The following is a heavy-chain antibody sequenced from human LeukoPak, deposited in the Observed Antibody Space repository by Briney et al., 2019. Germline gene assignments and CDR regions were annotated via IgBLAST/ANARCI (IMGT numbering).Heavy chain of an antibody. Sequence: SETLSLTWAAYGGSFSGYYWSWIRQPPGKGLEWIGEIIHSGSTNYNPSLKSRVTISVDTSKNQFSLKLSSVTAADTAVYYCARPHSYDYVWGSYRQVDAFDIWGQGTMVTVSS. J-gene: IGHJ3*02. CDR1: GGSFSGYY. CDR2: IIHSGST. CDR3: ARPHSYDYVWGSYRQVDAFDI. V-gene: IGHV4-34*12. D-gene: IGHD3-16*02.